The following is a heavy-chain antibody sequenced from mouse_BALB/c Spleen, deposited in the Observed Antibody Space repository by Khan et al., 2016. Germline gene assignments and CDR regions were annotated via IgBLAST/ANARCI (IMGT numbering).Heavy chain of an antibody. Sequence: EVKLLESGPSLVKPSQTLSLTCSVTGDSITRGYWNWIRKFPGNKLEYMGYISYSGSTYYNPSLKSRISITRDTSKNQYYLQLNSVTTEDTATSYGARYDGYYYFDYWGQGTTLTVSS. CDR3: ARYDGYYYFDY. J-gene: IGHJ2*01. CDR1: GDSITRGY. CDR2: ISYSGST. V-gene: IGHV3-8*02. D-gene: IGHD2-3*01.